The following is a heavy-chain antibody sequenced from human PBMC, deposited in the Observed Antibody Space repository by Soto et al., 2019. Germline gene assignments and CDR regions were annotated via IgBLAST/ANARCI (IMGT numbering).Heavy chain of an antibody. J-gene: IGHJ4*02. V-gene: IGHV3-23*01. D-gene: IGHD6-13*01. CDR1: VFTFSAYV. CDR3: AKLTAA. CDR2: ITSSGGGT. Sequence: PWGSLRLSCAASVFTFSAYVMSWVRQAPGKGLEWVSSITSSGGGTYYADSVKGRFTVSRDNSKNTVYLQMNSLRDEDTAVYYCAKLTAAWGQGTLVTVSS.